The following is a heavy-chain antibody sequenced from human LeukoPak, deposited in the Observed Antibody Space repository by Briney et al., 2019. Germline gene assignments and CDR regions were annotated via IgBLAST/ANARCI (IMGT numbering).Heavy chain of an antibody. D-gene: IGHD6-13*01. V-gene: IGHV4-34*01. CDR2: INHRGST. J-gene: IGHJ5*02. Sequence: SETLSLTCDVYGGSFSGYYWSWIRQPPGKGLEWIGEINHRGSTNYNPSLKSRVTISVDTSKNQFSLKLSSVTAADTAVYYCARDAGTDWFDPWGHGTLVTVSS. CDR3: ARDAGTDWFDP. CDR1: GGSFSGYY.